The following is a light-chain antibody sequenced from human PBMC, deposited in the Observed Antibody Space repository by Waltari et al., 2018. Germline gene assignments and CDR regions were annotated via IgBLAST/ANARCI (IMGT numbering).Light chain of an antibody. J-gene: IGKJ1*01. CDR2: AAS. V-gene: IGKV1-39*01. CDR3: QQSYSTPQT. Sequence: DIQMTQSPSSLSASVGDRVTITCRASQSISSYLNWYQQKPGKAPKLRIYAASSLQSGVPSRFSGSGSVTDFTLTISSLQPEDFATYYCQQSYSTPQTFGQGTKVEIK. CDR1: QSISSY.